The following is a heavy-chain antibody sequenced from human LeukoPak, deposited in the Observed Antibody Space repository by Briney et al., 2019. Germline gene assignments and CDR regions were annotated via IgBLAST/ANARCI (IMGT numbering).Heavy chain of an antibody. CDR3: ARQGIYGSGRDY. V-gene: IGHV4-30-4*08. D-gene: IGHD3-10*01. Sequence: SQTLSITCTVSGGSISSGDYYWSWIRQPPGKGLEWIGYIYYSGSTYYNPSLKSRVTISVDTSKNQFSLKLSSVTAADTAVYYCARQGIYGSGRDYWGQGTLVTVSS. J-gene: IGHJ4*02. CDR2: IYYSGST. CDR1: GGSISSGDYY.